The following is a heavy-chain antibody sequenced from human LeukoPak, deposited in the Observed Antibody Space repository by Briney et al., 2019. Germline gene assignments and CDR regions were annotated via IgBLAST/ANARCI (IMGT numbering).Heavy chain of an antibody. V-gene: IGHV1-2*02. Sequence: GASVKVSCKASGYTFIGYYMHWVRQAPGQGLEWMGWINPNSGGTNYAQKFQGRVAMTRDTSISTAYMELSRLRSDDTAVYYCARGSGVPAAGWFDPWGQGTLVTVSS. J-gene: IGHJ5*02. CDR2: INPNSGGT. CDR1: GYTFIGYY. D-gene: IGHD2-2*01. CDR3: ARGSGVPAAGWFDP.